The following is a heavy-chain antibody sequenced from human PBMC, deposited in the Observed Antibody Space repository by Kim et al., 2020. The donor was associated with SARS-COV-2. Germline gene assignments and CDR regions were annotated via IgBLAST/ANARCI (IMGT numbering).Heavy chain of an antibody. J-gene: IGHJ4*01. Sequence: GGSLRLSCTTSGFTFSSCGMHWVRQAPGKGLEWVAVISYDGNNKYYANSVKGRFSISRDNSKNTLYLQMHSLRLEDTAVYYCAKDYHGSGSYYAPDYLG. D-gene: IGHD3-10*01. CDR3: AKDYHGSGSYYAPDY. CDR2: ISYDGNNK. CDR1: GFTFSSCG. V-gene: IGHV3-30*18.